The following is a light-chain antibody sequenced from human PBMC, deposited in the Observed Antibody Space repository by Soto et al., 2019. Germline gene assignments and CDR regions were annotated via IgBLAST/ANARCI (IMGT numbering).Light chain of an antibody. Sequence: EIVMTQSPATLSVSPGERATLSCRASRSVSSNLAWYQQKPGQAPRLLMYGASTSATGIPARFSGSGSGTEFTLTISSLQSEDFAVYYCQQYNNWPPYTFGQGTKVDIK. J-gene: IGKJ2*01. CDR1: RSVSSN. CDR3: QQYNNWPPYT. CDR2: GAS. V-gene: IGKV3-15*01.